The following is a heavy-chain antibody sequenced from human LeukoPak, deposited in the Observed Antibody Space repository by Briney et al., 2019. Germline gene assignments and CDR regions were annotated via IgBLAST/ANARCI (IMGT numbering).Heavy chain of an antibody. CDR3: GGPRV. V-gene: IGHV4-30-4*01. D-gene: IGHD1-26*01. J-gene: IGHJ3*01. CDR1: GGSISNGDYY. CDR2: IYHSGNT. Sequence: PSETLSLTCSVSGGSISNGDYYWTWIRQPPGKGLEWIGNIYHSGNTPYNPSLKSRVIMSSDTAKNQFFLKLNFVTAVDTAVYYCGGPRVWGQGTMVTVSS.